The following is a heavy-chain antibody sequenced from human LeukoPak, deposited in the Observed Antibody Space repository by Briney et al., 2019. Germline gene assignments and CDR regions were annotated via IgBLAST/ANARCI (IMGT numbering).Heavy chain of an antibody. CDR2: IYYNGNT. CDR1: GGSISSGGYY. CDR3: ARESGAGDPYYFDY. V-gene: IGHV4-31*03. Sequence: SETLSLTCTVSGGSISSGGYYWSWIRQHPGKGLEWIGYIYYNGNTYYIPSLNSRLTISVDTSKNQFSLRLSSVTAADTAVYYCARESGAGDPYYFDYWGQGTLVTVSS. D-gene: IGHD2-21*02. J-gene: IGHJ4*02.